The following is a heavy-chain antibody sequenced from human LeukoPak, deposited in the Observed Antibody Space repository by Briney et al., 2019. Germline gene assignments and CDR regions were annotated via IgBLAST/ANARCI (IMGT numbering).Heavy chain of an antibody. CDR2: ISGGDSST. Sequence: PGGSLRLSCAASGFTFSSYAMSWVRQAPGKGLEWVSTISGGDSSTHYADSVKGRFTISRDNSKNTLYLQMNSLRADDTAVYYCAKSGYNRFDYWGQGTLVTVSS. CDR1: GFTFSSYA. J-gene: IGHJ4*02. CDR3: AKSGYNRFDY. D-gene: IGHD5-24*01. V-gene: IGHV3-23*01.